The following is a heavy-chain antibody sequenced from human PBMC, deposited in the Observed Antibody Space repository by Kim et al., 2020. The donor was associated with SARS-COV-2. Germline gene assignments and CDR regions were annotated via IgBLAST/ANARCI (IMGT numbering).Heavy chain of an antibody. V-gene: IGHV3-23*01. D-gene: IGHD3-16*02. J-gene: IGHJ4*02. Sequence: GGSLRLSCAASGFTFSSYAMNWXRQXPGKXXEXXSXXSGTGDSAXYAXSVKGXFTIXXDNSKNTLYLKXXGLRXEXTAIXXXAKAFTFWGPIVRFPDYWGXGXLV. CDR3: AKAFTFWGPIVRFPDY. CDR1: GFTFSSYA. CDR2: XSGTGDSA.